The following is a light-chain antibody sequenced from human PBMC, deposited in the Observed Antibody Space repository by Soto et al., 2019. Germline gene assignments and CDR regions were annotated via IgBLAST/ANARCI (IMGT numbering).Light chain of an antibody. CDR2: DVS. V-gene: IGLV2-14*03. CDR3: SSFRSSSTSYV. CDR1: SSDIGDSNY. Sequence: QSALTQPASVSGSPGQSITISCTGTSSDIGDSNYVSWYQQHPGKAPKLVIYDVSNRPSGVSNRFSGSKSANTASLTTSGLQAEDEADYYCSSFRSSSTSYVFGTGTKAPS. J-gene: IGLJ1*01.